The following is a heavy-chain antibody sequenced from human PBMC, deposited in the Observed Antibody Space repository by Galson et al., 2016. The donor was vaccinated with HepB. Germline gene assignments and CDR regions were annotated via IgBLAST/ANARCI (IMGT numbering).Heavy chain of an antibody. CDR2: VSSSGNSI. V-gene: IGHV3-11*04. CDR1: GFTFSDYY. D-gene: IGHD5-18*01. Sequence: SLRLSCAASGFTFSDYYMSWIRQAPGKGLEWVSYVSSSGNSIYYVDSVKGRFTVSRDNAKHSLYLQMNSLRVEDTAVYYCARDQGYSSGYYYYGMDVWGQGTTVTVSS. J-gene: IGHJ6*02. CDR3: ARDQGYSSGYYYYGMDV.